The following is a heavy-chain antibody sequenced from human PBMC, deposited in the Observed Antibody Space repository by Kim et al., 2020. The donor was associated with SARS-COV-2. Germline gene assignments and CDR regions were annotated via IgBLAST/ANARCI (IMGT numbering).Heavy chain of an antibody. CDR2: ISYDGSNK. D-gene: IGHD3-10*01. CDR1: GFTFSSYA. Sequence: GGSLRLSCAASGFTFSSYAMHWVRQAPGKGLEWVAVISYDGSNKYYADSVKGRFTISRDNSKNTLYLQMNSLRAEDTAVYYCAGSQGSGYYYGMDVWGQGTTVTVSS. V-gene: IGHV3-30*04. CDR3: AGSQGSGYYYGMDV. J-gene: IGHJ6*02.